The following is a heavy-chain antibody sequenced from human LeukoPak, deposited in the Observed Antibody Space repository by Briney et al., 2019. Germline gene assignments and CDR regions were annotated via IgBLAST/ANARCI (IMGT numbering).Heavy chain of an antibody. CDR3: ATPYSGGYQGLDI. D-gene: IGHD1-26*01. CDR2: IYYSGST. J-gene: IGHJ3*02. CDR1: GGSISSNKYY. V-gene: IGHV4-39*02. Sequence: SETLSLTCTVSGGSISSNKYYWGWIRQPPGKGLEWIGSIYYSGSTYYNPTLKSRVTIFVDTSKNHLSLKLSSVPAADTAVYYCATPYSGGYQGLDIWGQGTMVTVSS.